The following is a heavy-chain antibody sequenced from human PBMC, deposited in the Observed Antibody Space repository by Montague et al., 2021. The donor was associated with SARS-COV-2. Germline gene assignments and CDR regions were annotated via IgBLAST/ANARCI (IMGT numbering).Heavy chain of an antibody. CDR2: IYYSGTT. D-gene: IGHD2-8*01. Sequence: SQTLSLTCTVSSGSINSSRYYWGWVRQPPGKGLEWIGAIYYSGTTYYSLSLKSRVTISVDTSKNQFSLKVNSATAADTAVYYCGAMVAYGWFDPWGQGLLVTVSS. CDR3: GAMVAYGWFDP. V-gene: IGHV4-39*01. J-gene: IGHJ5*02. CDR1: SGSINSSRYY.